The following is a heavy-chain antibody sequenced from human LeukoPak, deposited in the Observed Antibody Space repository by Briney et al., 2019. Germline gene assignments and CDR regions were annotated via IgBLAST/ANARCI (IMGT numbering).Heavy chain of an antibody. CDR2: ISSSSSYI. D-gene: IGHD3-22*01. CDR3: AREPFDSSGYYYFDY. CDR1: GFTFSSYS. V-gene: IGHV3-21*01. J-gene: IGHJ4*02. Sequence: GGSLRLSCAASGFTFSSYSMNWVRQAPGKGLEWVSSISSSSSYIYYADSVKGRFTISRDNAKDSLYLQMNSLRAEDTAVYYCAREPFDSSGYYYFDYWGQGTLVTVSS.